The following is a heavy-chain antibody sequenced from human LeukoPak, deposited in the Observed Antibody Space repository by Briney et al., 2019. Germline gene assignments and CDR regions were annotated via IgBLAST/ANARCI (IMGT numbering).Heavy chain of an antibody. CDR1: GFTFTNYA. V-gene: IGHV3-30-3*01. CDR2: ISYDGTNK. Sequence: GESLRLSCAASGFTFTNYALHWVRQAPGKGLEWVAVISYDGTNKYYADSVKGRFTISRDNSKNTLSLQMNSLRAEDTALYYCARGFVLGAAPNYFDYWGQGALVTVPS. D-gene: IGHD2-21*02. CDR3: ARGFVLGAAPNYFDY. J-gene: IGHJ4*02.